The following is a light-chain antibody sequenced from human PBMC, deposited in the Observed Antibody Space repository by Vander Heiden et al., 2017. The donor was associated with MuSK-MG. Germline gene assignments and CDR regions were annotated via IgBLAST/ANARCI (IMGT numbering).Light chain of an antibody. J-gene: IGLJ1*01. Sequence: TPPPSVSWAPGQRVTISCTGSSSNIGAGYDVHWYQQLPGTAPKLLIYGNSNRPSGVPDRFSGSKSGTSASLAITGLQAEDEADYYCQSYDSSLSAYVFGTGTKVTVL. V-gene: IGLV1-40*01. CDR3: QSYDSSLSAYV. CDR1: SSNIGAGYD. CDR2: GNS.